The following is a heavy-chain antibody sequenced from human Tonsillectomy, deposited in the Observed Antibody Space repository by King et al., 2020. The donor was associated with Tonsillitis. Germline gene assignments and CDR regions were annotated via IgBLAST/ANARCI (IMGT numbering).Heavy chain of an antibody. CDR3: ARETSYDFWSGYPNWFDP. CDR2: IYTSGST. D-gene: IGHD3-3*01. Sequence: QLQESGPGLVKPSQTLSLTCNVSGGSISSGSYYGSWIRQPAGKGLEWIGRIYTSGSTNYNPSLKSRVTISVATSKNHFSLKLSSVTAADTALYYCARETSYDFWSGYPNWFDPWGQGTLVTVSS. V-gene: IGHV4-61*02. CDR1: GGSISSGSYY. J-gene: IGHJ5*02.